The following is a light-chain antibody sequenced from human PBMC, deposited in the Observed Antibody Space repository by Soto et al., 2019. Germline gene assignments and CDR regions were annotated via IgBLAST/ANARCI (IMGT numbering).Light chain of an antibody. J-gene: IGKJ4*01. Sequence: DIQMTQSPSSLSASVGDRVTITCRASQGINNYLAWYQQKPGKVPKLLIYVASTLQSGVPSRFSGTGSGTDFTLTISNLQPEDVATYYFQKCDSAPLTFGGGTKVEIK. CDR1: QGINNY. CDR3: QKCDSAPLT. CDR2: VAS. V-gene: IGKV1-27*01.